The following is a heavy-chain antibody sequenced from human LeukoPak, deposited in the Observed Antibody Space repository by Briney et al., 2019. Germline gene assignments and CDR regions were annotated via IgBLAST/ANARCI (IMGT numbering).Heavy chain of an antibody. Sequence: GSSVKVSCKASGGTFGSYAISWVRQAPGQGLEWMGGIIPIFCTANYAQKFRGRVTITADKPTGTADMELNSLRSEDTAVYYCATIGRGMDVWGQGTTVTVSS. J-gene: IGHJ6*02. CDR2: IIPIFCTA. V-gene: IGHV1-69*06. D-gene: IGHD3-22*01. CDR1: GGTFGSYA. CDR3: ATIGRGMDV.